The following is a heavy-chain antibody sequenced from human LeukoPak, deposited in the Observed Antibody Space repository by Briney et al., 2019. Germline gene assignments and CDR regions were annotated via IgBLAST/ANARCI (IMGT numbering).Heavy chain of an antibody. CDR2: IYYSGST. V-gene: IGHV4-38-2*02. J-gene: IGHJ5*02. D-gene: IGHD3-10*01. Sequence: SETLSLTCTVSGYSISSGYYWGWIRQPPGKGLEWIGSIYYSGSTYYNPSLKSRVTISVDTSKNQFSLKLSSVTAADTAVYYCARAGGFTILRGAVNNWFDPWGQGTLVTVSS. CDR1: GYSISSGYY. CDR3: ARAGGFTILRGAVNNWFDP.